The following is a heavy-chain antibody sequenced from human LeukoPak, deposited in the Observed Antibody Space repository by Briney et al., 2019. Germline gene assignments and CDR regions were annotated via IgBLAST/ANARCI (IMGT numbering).Heavy chain of an antibody. Sequence: KPGGSLRLSCAASGFTFSDNYMSWIRQAPGKGLEWVSYISSSGNTTYNADSVKGRFSITRDNAKNTLYLQMNSLRAEDTAVYYCGRGGKVEQLVLARWGQGSLVTVSS. J-gene: IGHJ4*02. CDR3: GRGGKVEQLVLAR. V-gene: IGHV3-11*04. D-gene: IGHD6-13*01. CDR1: GFTFSDNY. CDR2: ISSSGNTT.